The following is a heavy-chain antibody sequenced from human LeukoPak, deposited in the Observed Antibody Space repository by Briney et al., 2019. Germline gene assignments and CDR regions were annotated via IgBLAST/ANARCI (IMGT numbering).Heavy chain of an antibody. CDR1: GGSVSGGSISSTTHH. J-gene: IGHJ3*02. V-gene: IGHV4-39*01. CDR2: IYYTGST. CDR3: ARGFWTGYFDAYDI. D-gene: IGHD3/OR15-3a*01. Sequence: SETLSLTCTVSGGSVSGGSISSTTHHWGWIRQPPGKGLEWIGSIYYTGSTYHNPSLKSRVTVSVDTSKSQVSLSLNSVTAADTAMYYCARGFWTGYFDAYDIWGQGTMVTVSA.